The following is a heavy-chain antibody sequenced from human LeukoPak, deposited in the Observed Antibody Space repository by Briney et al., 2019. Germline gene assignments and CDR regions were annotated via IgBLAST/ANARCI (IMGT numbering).Heavy chain of an antibody. Sequence: KVSCKASGGTFSSYAISWVRQAPGQGLEWMGGIIPIFGTANYAQKFQGRVTITADESTSTAYMELSSLRSEDTAVYYCARGPPPDYYDSSGYYIFDYWGQGTLVTVSS. CDR2: IIPIFGTA. V-gene: IGHV1-69*01. J-gene: IGHJ4*02. CDR3: ARGPPPDYYDSSGYYIFDY. D-gene: IGHD3-22*01. CDR1: GGTFSSYA.